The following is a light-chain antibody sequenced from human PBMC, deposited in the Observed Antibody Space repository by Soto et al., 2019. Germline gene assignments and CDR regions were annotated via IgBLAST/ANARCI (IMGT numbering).Light chain of an antibody. CDR3: QQYETYSH. CDR2: DAS. V-gene: IGKV1-5*01. J-gene: IGKJ2*01. CDR1: QSVSIW. Sequence: DIQLTQSPSTLSASVGDRVTITCRASQSVSIWLAWYQQKPGRAPKLLIYDASNLQNGVPSRFSSSGSGTEFSLTISSLQADDFATYYCQQYETYSHFGQGTKVDIK.